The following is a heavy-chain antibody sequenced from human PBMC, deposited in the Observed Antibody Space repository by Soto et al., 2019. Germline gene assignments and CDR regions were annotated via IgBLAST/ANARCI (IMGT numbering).Heavy chain of an antibody. CDR1: GFTFSSYA. J-gene: IGHJ4*02. CDR2: ISDSGGST. CDR3: AKDRKVRGIDY. V-gene: IGHV3-23*01. D-gene: IGHD3-10*01. Sequence: PGGSLRLSCAASGFTFSSYAMSWVRQTPEKGLEWVSTISDSGGSTYFADSVKGRFTISRDNSKNTLYLEMNSPRAEDTAVYYCAKDRKVRGIDYWGQGTLVTVSS.